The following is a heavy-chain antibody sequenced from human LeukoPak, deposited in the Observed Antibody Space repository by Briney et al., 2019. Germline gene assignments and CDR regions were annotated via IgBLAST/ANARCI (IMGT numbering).Heavy chain of an antibody. V-gene: IGHV1-2*02. Sequence: GASVKVSCKASGYTFTGYYMHWVRQAPGQGLEWMGWINPNSGSTIYAQKFQGRVTMTEDTSTDTAYMELSSLRSEDTAVYYCATQQLPLYYFDYWGQGTLVTVSS. CDR1: GYTFTGYY. CDR2: INPNSGST. CDR3: ATQQLPLYYFDY. J-gene: IGHJ4*02. D-gene: IGHD5-18*01.